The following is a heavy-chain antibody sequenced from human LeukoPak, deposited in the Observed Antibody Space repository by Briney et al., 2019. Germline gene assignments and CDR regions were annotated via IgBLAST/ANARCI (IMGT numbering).Heavy chain of an antibody. CDR3: ASHRLKRSYGDHYYFDY. Sequence: SETLSLTCAVYGGSFSGYYWSWIRHPPGKGLEWIGEINHSGSTNYNPSLKRRVTISVDTSKNQFSLKLSSVTAADTAVYYCASHRLKRSYGDHYYFDYWGQGTLVTVSS. CDR2: INHSGST. J-gene: IGHJ4*02. D-gene: IGHD4-17*01. V-gene: IGHV4-34*01. CDR1: GGSFSGYY.